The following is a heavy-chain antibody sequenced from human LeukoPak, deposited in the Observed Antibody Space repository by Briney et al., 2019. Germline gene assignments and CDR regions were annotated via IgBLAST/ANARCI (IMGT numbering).Heavy chain of an antibody. Sequence: SETLSLTCTVSGGSMSGYYWSWIRQPPGKGLEWIGEIYHSGSTNYNPSLKSRVTISVDKSKNQFSLKLSSVTAADTAVYYCATVIVGATGRLFDYWGQGTLVTVSS. CDR1: GGSMSGYY. J-gene: IGHJ4*02. D-gene: IGHD1-26*01. V-gene: IGHV4-34*01. CDR3: ATVIVGATGRLFDY. CDR2: IYHSGST.